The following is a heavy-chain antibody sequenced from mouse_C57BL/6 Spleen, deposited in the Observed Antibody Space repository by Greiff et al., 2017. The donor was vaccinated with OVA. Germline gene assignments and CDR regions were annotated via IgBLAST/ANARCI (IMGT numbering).Heavy chain of an antibody. V-gene: IGHV1-55*01. CDR1: GYTFTSYW. D-gene: IGHD2-4*01. CDR3: ARWERDYDGFDY. J-gene: IGHJ2*01. CDR2: IYPGSGST. Sequence: QVQLQQPGAELVKPGASVKMSCKASGYTFTSYWITWVKQRPGQGLEWIGDIYPGSGSTNYNEKFKSKATLTVDTSSSTAYMQLSSLTSEDSAVYYCARWERDYDGFDYWGQGTTLTVSS.